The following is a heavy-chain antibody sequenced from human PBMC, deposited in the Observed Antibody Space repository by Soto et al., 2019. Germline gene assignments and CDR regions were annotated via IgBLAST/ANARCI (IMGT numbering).Heavy chain of an antibody. CDR1: GYMFTTYG. CDR2: ISAYNGNK. Sequence: QVQLVQSGGEVKKPGASVEVSCRTSGYMFTTYGISWVRQAPGQGLEWMAWISAYNGNKKYAQKFQGRVTMTQDTSTSTVSMERRNLTPHDPGTYFCARTGGGMAARPLEYWGQGTLVTVSS. V-gene: IGHV1-18*04. J-gene: IGHJ4*02. D-gene: IGHD6-6*01. CDR3: ARTGGGMAARPLEY.